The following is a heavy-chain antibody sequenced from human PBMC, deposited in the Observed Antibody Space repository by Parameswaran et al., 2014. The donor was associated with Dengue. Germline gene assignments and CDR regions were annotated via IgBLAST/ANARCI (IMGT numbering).Heavy chain of an antibody. J-gene: IGHJ4*02. CDR2: IYPGDSDT. CDR3: ARLREWVYSSSPYY. V-gene: IGHV5-51*01. Sequence: VRQMPGKGLEWMGIIYPGDSDTRYSPSFQGQVTISADKSISTAYLQWSSLKASDTAMYYCARLREWVYSSSPYYWGQGTLVTVSS. D-gene: IGHD6-13*01.